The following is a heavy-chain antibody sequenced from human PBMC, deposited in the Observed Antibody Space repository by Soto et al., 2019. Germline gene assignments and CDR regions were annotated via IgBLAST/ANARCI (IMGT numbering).Heavy chain of an antibody. V-gene: IGHV1-69*02. J-gene: IGHJ4*02. D-gene: IGHD6-6*01. CDR2: IIPILGIA. Sequence: GASVKVSCKASGXTFGSYTISWVRQAPGQGLEWMGRIIPILGIANYAQKFQGRVTITADKSTSTAYMELSSLRSEDTAVYYCAGAPIAAPYSFDYCGPGTLVTVSS. CDR1: GXTFGSYT. CDR3: AGAPIAAPYSFDY.